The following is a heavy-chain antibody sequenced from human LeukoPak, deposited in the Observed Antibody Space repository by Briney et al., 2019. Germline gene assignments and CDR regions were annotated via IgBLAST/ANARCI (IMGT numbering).Heavy chain of an antibody. J-gene: IGHJ4*02. D-gene: IGHD6-19*01. CDR3: ARELAVAGGLDY. V-gene: IGHV3-74*01. Sequence: PGGSLRLSCAASGFTFSSYWMNWVRQAPGKGLVWVSRIASDGSSTTYADSVKGRFSISRDNAKNTLYLQMNSLRVEDTAVYYCARELAVAGGLDYWGQGTLVTVSS. CDR2: IASDGSST. CDR1: GFTFSSYW.